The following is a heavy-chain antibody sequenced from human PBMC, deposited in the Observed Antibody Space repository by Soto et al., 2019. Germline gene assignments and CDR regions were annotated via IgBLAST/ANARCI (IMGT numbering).Heavy chain of an antibody. Sequence: TLSLTCTVSGGSIGSYHWSWVRQPPGKGLEWIASVYYTGTTNYNPSLGSRVTISIDAPGNRFSMEITSVTAADTAIYYCARDTVLTGMFDFWGQGTLVTVS. V-gene: IGHV4-59*01. CDR1: GGSIGSYH. CDR3: ARDTVLTGMFDF. J-gene: IGHJ4*02. CDR2: VYYTGTT. D-gene: IGHD4-17*01.